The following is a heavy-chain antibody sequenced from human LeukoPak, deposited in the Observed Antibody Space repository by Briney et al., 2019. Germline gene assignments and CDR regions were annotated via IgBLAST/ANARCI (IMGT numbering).Heavy chain of an antibody. CDR2: IYYRGST. CDR1: GGSISSNGYY. CDR3: ATGDRVYEV. J-gene: IGHJ4*02. D-gene: IGHD6-6*01. Sequence: PSETLSLTCSVSGGSISSNGYYCSWIRQPPGEELESIGYIYYRGSTNYSPSLKSRVTMTEDTSKSQFSLKLRSVTAADTAVYYCATGDRVYEVWGQGTLATVSS. V-gene: IGHV4-61*08.